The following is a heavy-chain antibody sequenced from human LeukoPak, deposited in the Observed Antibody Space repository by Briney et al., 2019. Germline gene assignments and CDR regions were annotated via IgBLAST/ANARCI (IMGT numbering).Heavy chain of an antibody. D-gene: IGHD3-3*01. V-gene: IGHV4-4*07. CDR2: IYTSGST. J-gene: IGHJ4*02. Sequence: PSETLSLTCTVSGSSISNYYWSWIRQPAGKGLEWIGRIYTSGSTNYNPSLMSRVTMSVDTSKKQFSLKLSSVTAADTAVYYCAQSYYDFWSGPIGYWGQGTLVTVSS. CDR1: GSSISNYY. CDR3: AQSYYDFWSGPIGY.